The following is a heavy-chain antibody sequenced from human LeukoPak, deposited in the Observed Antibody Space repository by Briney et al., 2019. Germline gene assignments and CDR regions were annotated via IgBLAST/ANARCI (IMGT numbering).Heavy chain of an antibody. J-gene: IGHJ4*02. V-gene: IGHV4-34*01. Sequence: PSETLSLTCAVYGGSFSGYYWSWIRQPPGKGLEWTGEINHSGSTNYNPSLKSRVTISGDTSKNQFSLKLSSVTAADTAVYYCARGHRDYDILTGYYYNYWGQGTLVTVSS. CDR2: INHSGST. D-gene: IGHD3-9*01. CDR1: GGSFSGYY. CDR3: ARGHRDYDILTGYYYNY.